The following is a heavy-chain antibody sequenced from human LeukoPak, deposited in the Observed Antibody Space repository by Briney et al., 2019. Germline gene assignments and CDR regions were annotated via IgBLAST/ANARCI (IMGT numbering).Heavy chain of an antibody. V-gene: IGHV3-30*02. CDR3: AREGSSGWYGGFYNWFDP. Sequence: GGSLRLSCAASGFTFSSYGMHWVRQAPGKGLEWVAFIRYDGSNKYYADSVKGRFTISRDNSKNTLYLQMNSLRAEDTAVYYCAREGSSGWYGGFYNWFDPWGQGTLVTVSP. J-gene: IGHJ5*02. CDR1: GFTFSSYG. CDR2: IRYDGSNK. D-gene: IGHD6-19*01.